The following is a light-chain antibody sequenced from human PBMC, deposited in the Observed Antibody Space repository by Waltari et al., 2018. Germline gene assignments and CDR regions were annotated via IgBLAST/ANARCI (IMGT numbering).Light chain of an antibody. CDR3: QQYDGSSVT. Sequence: VLLTPSPGTLSFSPGQRATLSCRASQTISGSWLTWYQQKPGQAPRLVIYVASIRATAIPDRFRGSGSGTDFTHTISRLEPEDFAVYYCQQYDGSSVTFGGGTKVEIK. CDR2: VAS. J-gene: IGKJ4*01. V-gene: IGKV3-20*01. CDR1: QTISGSW.